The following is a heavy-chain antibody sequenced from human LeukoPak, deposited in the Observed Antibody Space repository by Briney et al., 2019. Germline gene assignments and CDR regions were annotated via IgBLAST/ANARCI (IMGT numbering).Heavy chain of an antibody. D-gene: IGHD1-26*01. CDR2: IYYSGST. V-gene: IGHV4-39*01. Sequence: SETLSLTCTVSGGSISSSDYYWGWIRQPPGKGLEWIGSIYYSGSTYYNPSLKSRVTISVDTSKNQFSLKLNSVTAADTAVYYCARQVKWPSDYWGQGTLVTVSS. J-gene: IGHJ4*02. CDR3: ARQVKWPSDY. CDR1: GGSISSSDYY.